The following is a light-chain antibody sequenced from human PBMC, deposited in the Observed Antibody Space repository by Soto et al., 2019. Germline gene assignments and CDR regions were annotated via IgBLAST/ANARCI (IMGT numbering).Light chain of an antibody. V-gene: IGKV1-9*01. Sequence: IQLTQSPSSLSASVGDRVTITCRASQGISSYLAWYQQKPGKAPKLLIYAASTLQSGVPSRFSGSGSGTDFTLTISSLQPGDFATYYCQQLNSYPPAFGPGTKVDIK. CDR3: QQLNSYPPA. J-gene: IGKJ3*01. CDR1: QGISSY. CDR2: AAS.